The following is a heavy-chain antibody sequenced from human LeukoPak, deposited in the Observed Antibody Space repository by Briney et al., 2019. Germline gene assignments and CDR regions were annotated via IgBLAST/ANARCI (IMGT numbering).Heavy chain of an antibody. CDR3: ARDPGVIVVAGTFDY. CDR2: ITSSGTHI. CDR1: GFTFSSFN. D-gene: IGHD6-19*01. J-gene: IGHJ4*02. Sequence: GGSLRLSCAASGFTFSSFNMNWVRQAPGKAMGWVSSITSSGTHIFYADSVRGRFTISRDNAKNSLYLQMDSLGPDDTAVYYCARDPGVIVVAGTFDYWGQGTLVTVSS. V-gene: IGHV3-21*01.